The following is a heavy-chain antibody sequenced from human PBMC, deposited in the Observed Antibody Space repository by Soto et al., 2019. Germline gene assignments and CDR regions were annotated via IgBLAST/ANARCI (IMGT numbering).Heavy chain of an antibody. J-gene: IGHJ3*02. CDR1: GYTFTSYG. V-gene: IGHV1-18*01. CDR3: ARGIYGDLYHAFDI. CDR2: ISAYNGNT. D-gene: IGHD4-17*01. Sequence: GASVKVSCKASGYTFTSYGMSSVRQAPGQGLEWMGWISAYNGNTNYAQKLQGRVTMTTDTSTSTAYMELRSLRSYDTAVYYCARGIYGDLYHAFDIWGQGTMVTVSS.